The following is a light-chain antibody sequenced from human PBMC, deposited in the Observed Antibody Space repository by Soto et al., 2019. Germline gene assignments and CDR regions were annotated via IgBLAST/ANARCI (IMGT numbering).Light chain of an antibody. CDR1: QNIDIW. Sequence: DIQMTQSPSTLSASVGDGVTITCRASQNIDIWLSWYQQKPGKAPSLLIYDASNLKSGVPSRFSGSGSGTEFTLTISSLQPDDSGSYYCQQHKSYPVTFGGGTKV. CDR3: QQHKSYPVT. J-gene: IGKJ4*01. CDR2: DAS. V-gene: IGKV1-5*01.